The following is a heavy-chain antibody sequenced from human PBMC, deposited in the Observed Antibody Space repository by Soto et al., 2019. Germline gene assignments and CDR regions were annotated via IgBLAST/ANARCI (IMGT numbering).Heavy chain of an antibody. Sequence: EVQLLESGGGLVQPGGSLRLSCAASGFTFSSYAMSWVRQAPGKGLEWVSAIGGSGGSTYYADSVKGRFTISRDNSKNTLYLQMNSLRAEDTAVYYCAKGMAAATYYYGMDVWAKGPRSPSP. CDR3: AKGMAAATYYYGMDV. CDR2: IGGSGGST. V-gene: IGHV3-23*01. D-gene: IGHD6-13*01. J-gene: IGHJ6*02. CDR1: GFTFSSYA.